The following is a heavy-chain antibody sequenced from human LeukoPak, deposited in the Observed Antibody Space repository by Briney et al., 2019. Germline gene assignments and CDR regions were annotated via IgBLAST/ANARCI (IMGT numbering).Heavy chain of an antibody. CDR2: ISSSSSYI. Sequence: GGSLRLSCAASGFTFSSYSMNWVRQAPGKGLEWVSSISSSSSYIYYADSVKGRFTISRDNAKNSLYLQMNSLRAEDTAVYYCARGNDFWSGYYDAFDIWGQGTMVTVSS. D-gene: IGHD3-3*01. V-gene: IGHV3-21*01. CDR3: ARGNDFWSGYYDAFDI. J-gene: IGHJ3*02. CDR1: GFTFSSYS.